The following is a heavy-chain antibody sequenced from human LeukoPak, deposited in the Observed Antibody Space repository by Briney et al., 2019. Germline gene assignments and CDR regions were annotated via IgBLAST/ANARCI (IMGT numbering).Heavy chain of an antibody. CDR1: GDSISNYY. J-gene: IGHJ4*02. D-gene: IGHD6-13*01. CDR2: ISYSGST. V-gene: IGHV4-59*08. CDR3: ARYSSGLWQQPRYDY. Sequence: PSETLSLTCTVSGDSISNYYWSWIRQPPGKGLEWIGYISYSGSTNYNPSLKSRVTTSVDASKNQFSLKLSSVTAADTAVYYCARYSSGLWQQPRYDYWGQGTLVTVSS.